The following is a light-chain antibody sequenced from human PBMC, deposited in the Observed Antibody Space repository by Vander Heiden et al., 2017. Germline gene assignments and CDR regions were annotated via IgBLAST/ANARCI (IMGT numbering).Light chain of an antibody. V-gene: IGKV4-1*01. CDR3: QQEDFNPIT. CDR1: QTLLYSSDNKNY. Sequence: DIVMTQSPDSLAVSLGERATINCKSSQTLLYSSDNKNYLAWYQQKPGQPPKLLIYGASTRESGVPYRFSGRGSGTDFTLTISSLQAEDVAVYYCQQEDFNPITFGEGTLVEIK. J-gene: IGKJ5*01. CDR2: GAS.